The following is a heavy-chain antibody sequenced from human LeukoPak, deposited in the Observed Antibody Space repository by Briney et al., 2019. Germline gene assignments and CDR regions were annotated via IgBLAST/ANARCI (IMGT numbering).Heavy chain of an antibody. CDR2: ISGSGDST. CDR1: GFTFSSYA. CDR3: ANRNYYDSSGYWYYFDY. V-gene: IGHV3-23*01. Sequence: GGSLRLSCAASGFTFSSYAMSWVRQAPAKGLEWVSTISGSGDSTYYADSVKGRFTISRENSKNTLYLQMNSLRAEDTAVYYCANRNYYDSSGYWYYFDYWGQGTLVTVSS. J-gene: IGHJ4*02. D-gene: IGHD3-22*01.